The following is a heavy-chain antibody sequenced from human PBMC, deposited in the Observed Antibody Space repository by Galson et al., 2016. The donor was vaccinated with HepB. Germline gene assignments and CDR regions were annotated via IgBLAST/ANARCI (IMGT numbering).Heavy chain of an antibody. Sequence: SLRLSCAASGFTFNHYAMTWVRQAPGRGLEWVSTVSASAETTYYADSVKGRFTISRDTSKNTLNLQMSSLRAEDTALYFCAKVLIAVAVYSGFDYWGQGTLVTVSS. D-gene: IGHD6-19*01. CDR2: VSASAETT. CDR3: AKVLIAVAVYSGFDY. J-gene: IGHJ4*02. V-gene: IGHV3-23*01. CDR1: GFTFNHYA.